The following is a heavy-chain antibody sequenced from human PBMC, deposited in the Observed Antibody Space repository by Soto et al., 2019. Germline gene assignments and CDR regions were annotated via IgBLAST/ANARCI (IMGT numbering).Heavy chain of an antibody. Sequence: PGGSLRLSCAASGFTFSGSAMHWVRQSSGQGLEWLGRIRSKANNYATEYAASVKGRFIISRDDIRNTVYLQMSSLETEDTAVYFCTTVRWIELRRLDYWG. V-gene: IGHV3-73*01. J-gene: IGHJ4*01. CDR1: GFTFSGSA. D-gene: IGHD5-12*01. CDR2: IRSKANNYAT. CDR3: TTVRWIELRRLDY.